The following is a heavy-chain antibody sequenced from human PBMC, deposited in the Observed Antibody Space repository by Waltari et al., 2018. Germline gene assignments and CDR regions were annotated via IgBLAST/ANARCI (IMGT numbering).Heavy chain of an antibody. CDR3: ARGSYSSGCDF. V-gene: IGHV3-30*03. J-gene: IGHJ4*02. CDR1: GFTFRNYG. CDR2: ILSDGSNE. Sequence: QLVGSGGGVVQPGGSMRLSCAASGFTFRNYGMHWVRQSPGKGLEWVAVILSDGSNEYYADSVKGRFTISRDNSKNTLYLQMNSLRVQDMAVYYCARGSYSSGCDFWGQGTQVTVSS. D-gene: IGHD6-19*01.